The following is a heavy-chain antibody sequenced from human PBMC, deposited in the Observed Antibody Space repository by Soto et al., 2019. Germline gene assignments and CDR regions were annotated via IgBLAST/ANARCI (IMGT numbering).Heavy chain of an antibody. CDR1: GLTFSTFA. CDR3: APGLTIFGIVKLSTWFDP. V-gene: IGHV3-23*01. J-gene: IGHJ5*02. CDR2: ISGNGGAT. Sequence: GGSLRLSCTASGLTFSTFAMSWVRQSPGKGLEWVSTISGNGGATFYADSVKGRFTISRDNSKRTLYLQMNGLRAEDTAVDYCAPGLTIFGIVKLSTWFDPWGQGTLVTVSS. D-gene: IGHD3-3*01.